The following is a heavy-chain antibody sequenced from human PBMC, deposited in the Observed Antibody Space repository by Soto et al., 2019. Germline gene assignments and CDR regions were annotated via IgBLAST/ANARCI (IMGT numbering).Heavy chain of an antibody. CDR3: ARWLVGATHFDY. Sequence: SETLSLTCAVSGGSISSSNWWSWVRQPPGKGLEWIGEIYHSGSTNYNPSLKGRVTISVDKSKNQFSLKLSSVTAADTAVYYCARWLVGATHFDYWGQGTLVTVSS. J-gene: IGHJ4*02. D-gene: IGHD1-26*01. V-gene: IGHV4-4*02. CDR1: GGSISSSNW. CDR2: IYHSGST.